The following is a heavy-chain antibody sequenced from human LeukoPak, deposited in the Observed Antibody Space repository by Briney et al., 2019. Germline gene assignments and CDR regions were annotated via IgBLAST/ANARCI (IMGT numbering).Heavy chain of an antibody. CDR2: INHSGST. J-gene: IGHJ5*02. CDR3: ARWRITMVRGVNWFDP. D-gene: IGHD3-10*01. V-gene: IGHV4-34*01. CDR1: GVSFSGYY. Sequence: PSETLSLTCAVYGVSFSGYYWSWIRQPPGKGLEWIGEINHSGSTNYNPSLKSRVTISVDTSKNQFSLKLSSVTAADTAVYYCARWRITMVRGVNWFDPWGQGTLVTVSS.